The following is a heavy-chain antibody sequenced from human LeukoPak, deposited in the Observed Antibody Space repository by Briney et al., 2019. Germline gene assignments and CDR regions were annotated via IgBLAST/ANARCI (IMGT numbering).Heavy chain of an antibody. Sequence: GGSLRLSCAASGFTFSSYSMSWVRQAPGKGLEWVSSISSSTTYRYYAASVKGRFTISRDNAKNSLYLQMNSLRVEDTAVYYCARAATYNWNDVNYWGQGTLVTVSS. CDR2: ISSSTTYR. V-gene: IGHV3-21*04. J-gene: IGHJ4*02. CDR1: GFTFSSYS. CDR3: ARAATYNWNDVNY. D-gene: IGHD1-20*01.